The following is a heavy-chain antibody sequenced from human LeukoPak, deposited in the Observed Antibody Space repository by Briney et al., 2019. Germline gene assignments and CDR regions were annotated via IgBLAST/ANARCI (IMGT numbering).Heavy chain of an antibody. CDR3: TRINYG. V-gene: IGHV3-74*01. D-gene: IGHD3-16*01. J-gene: IGHJ4*02. Sequence: GGSLRLSPAASGFTLSSYWMHWVRQAPGKGLMWVTRINSDGSTTSYADSVKGRFTISRDNAKNTLYLQMNSLRVEDTAVYYCTRINYGWGQGTLVTVSS. CDR2: INSDGSTT. CDR1: GFTLSSYW.